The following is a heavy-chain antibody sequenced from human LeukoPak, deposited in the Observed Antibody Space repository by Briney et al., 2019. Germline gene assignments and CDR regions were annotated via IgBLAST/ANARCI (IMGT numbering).Heavy chain of an antibody. CDR3: ARVGYSGYALGY. J-gene: IGHJ4*02. D-gene: IGHD5-12*01. V-gene: IGHV4-34*01. Sequence: SETLSLTCAVYGGSFSNFYWSWIRQPPGKGLEGIGEINHCGNTNYNPSLKSRVTISVDTSKNQFSLKLSSVTAADTAVYYCARVGYSGYALGYWGQGTLVTVSS. CDR1: GGSFSNFY. CDR2: INHCGNT.